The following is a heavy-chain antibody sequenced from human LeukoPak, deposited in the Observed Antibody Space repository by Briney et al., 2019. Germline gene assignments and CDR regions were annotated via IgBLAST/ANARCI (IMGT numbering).Heavy chain of an antibody. D-gene: IGHD2-2*01. CDR2: IRSSATYI. V-gene: IGHV3-21*06. CDR1: VFTFSDYN. CDR3: ARILAVPAANYYYSYGMDV. Sequence: GGSLRLFCAAWVFTFSDYNMNWVRQARGKGLEWVSSIRSSATYIYYADSVKGRFTISRDNAKTSLSLQMNSLSAENTAVYYCARILAVPAANYYYSYGMDVWGQGTTVTVSS. J-gene: IGHJ6*02.